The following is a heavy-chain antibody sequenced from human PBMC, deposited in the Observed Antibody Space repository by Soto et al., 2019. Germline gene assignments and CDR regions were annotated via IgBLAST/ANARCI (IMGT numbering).Heavy chain of an antibody. D-gene: IGHD7-27*01. CDR2: IYYSGST. V-gene: IGHV4-39*01. CDR1: GGSISSSSYY. Sequence: SETLSLTCTVSGGSISSSSYYWGWIRQPPGKGLEWIGIIYYSGSTYYNPSLKSRVTISVDTSKNQFSLKLSSVTAADTAVYYCASQTGGNFYWGQGTLVTVSS. CDR3: ASQTGGNFY. J-gene: IGHJ4*02.